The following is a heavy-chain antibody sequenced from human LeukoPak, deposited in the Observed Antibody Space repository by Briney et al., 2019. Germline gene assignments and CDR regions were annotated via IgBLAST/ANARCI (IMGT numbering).Heavy chain of an antibody. Sequence: GRSLRLSCAGSGLTFGGYGMHWFRQTPGKGLEWVAVIAYDGSRAFYADSVKGRFTTSRDNSKNTMSVQMDDLRAEDTAVYYCTRYNNDHFDYWGQGTLVTVSS. CDR2: IAYDGSRA. V-gene: IGHV3-33*01. CDR3: TRYNNDHFDY. CDR1: GLTFGGYG. J-gene: IGHJ4*02. D-gene: IGHD1-14*01.